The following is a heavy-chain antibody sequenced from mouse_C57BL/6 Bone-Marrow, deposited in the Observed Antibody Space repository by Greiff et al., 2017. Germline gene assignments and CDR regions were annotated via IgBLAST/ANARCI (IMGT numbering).Heavy chain of an antibody. D-gene: IGHD2-1*01. CDR1: GYTFTSYW. Sequence: QVQLQQPGAELVKPGASVKLSCKASGYTFTSYWMHWVKQRPGRGLEWIGRIDPNSGGTKYNEKFKGKATLTVDKPSSTAYMQISSRTSEDSAVYYCAHGNYFYWYFAVWGTGTTVTVSS. CDR2: IDPNSGGT. CDR3: AHGNYFYWYFAV. V-gene: IGHV1-72*01. J-gene: IGHJ1*03.